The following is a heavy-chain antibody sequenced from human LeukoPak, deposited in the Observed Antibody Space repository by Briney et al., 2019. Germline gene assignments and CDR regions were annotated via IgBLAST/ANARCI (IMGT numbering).Heavy chain of an antibody. D-gene: IGHD3-3*01. Sequence: PRASVKVSCKASGYSFTSNAISWVRQAPGQGLEWMGWISAYNGNTNYAQKFQGRVTMTTDRSTSTAYMELRSLRSDDTAVYYCARVMGRVGVVIWDGVASLFEPLDYWGRGTLVTVSS. J-gene: IGHJ4*02. CDR1: GYSFTSNA. V-gene: IGHV1-18*01. CDR2: ISAYNGNT. CDR3: ARVMGRVGVVIWDGVASLFEPLDY.